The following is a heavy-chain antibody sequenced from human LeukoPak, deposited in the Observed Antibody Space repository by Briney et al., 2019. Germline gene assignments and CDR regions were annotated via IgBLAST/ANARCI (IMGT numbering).Heavy chain of an antibody. J-gene: IGHJ5*02. CDR3: ARNNYAGANWFDP. Sequence: SVKVSCKASGGTFSSYAISWVRQAPGQGLEWMGGIIPIFGTANYAQKFQGRVTITTDESTSTAYMELSSLRSEDTAVYYCARNNYAGANWFDPWGQGTLVTVSS. CDR1: GGTFSSYA. D-gene: IGHD1-1*01. CDR2: IIPIFGTA. V-gene: IGHV1-69*05.